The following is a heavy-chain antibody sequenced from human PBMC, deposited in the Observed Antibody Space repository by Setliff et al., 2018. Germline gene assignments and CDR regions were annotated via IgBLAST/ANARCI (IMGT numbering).Heavy chain of an antibody. CDR3: AKRQWLLSTIDY. CDR2: ISSSGGST. V-gene: IGHV3-23*01. J-gene: IGHJ4*02. D-gene: IGHD6-19*01. CDR1: GFTFSSYA. Sequence: GGSLRLSCAASGFTFSSYAMSWVRQAPGKGLEWVSAISSSGGSTYYADSVKGRFTISRDNSKNTLYLQMNSLRAEDTAVYYCAKRQWLLSTIDYWGQGTLVTVSS.